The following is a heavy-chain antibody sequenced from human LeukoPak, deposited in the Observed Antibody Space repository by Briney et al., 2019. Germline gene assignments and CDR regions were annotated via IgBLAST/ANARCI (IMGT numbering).Heavy chain of an antibody. D-gene: IGHD5-24*01. CDR2: INPRGGST. Sequence: ASVKVSCKASGYSFTSYYMHWVRQAPGQGLEWMGIINPRGGSTSYAQKFQGRVTMTRDMSTSTVYMELSSLRSEDTAVYYCARSPRGWLQARFDYWGQGTLVTVSS. CDR3: ARSPRGWLQARFDY. J-gene: IGHJ4*02. CDR1: GYSFTSYY. V-gene: IGHV1-46*01.